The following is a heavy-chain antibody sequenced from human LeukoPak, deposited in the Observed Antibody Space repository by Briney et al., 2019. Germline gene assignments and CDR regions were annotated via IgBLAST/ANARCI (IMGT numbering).Heavy chain of an antibody. CDR3: ARDLGYCSSTSCLKPYYYGMDV. V-gene: IGHV1-3*01. J-gene: IGHJ6*02. D-gene: IGHD2-2*01. CDR2: INAGNGNT. CDR1: GGTFSSYA. Sequence: GASVNVSFKASGGTFSSYAISWVRQAPGQRLEWMGWINAGNGNTKYSQKFQGRVTITRDTSASTAYMELSSLRSEDTAVYYCARDLGYCSSTSCLKPYYYGMDVWGQGTTVTVSS.